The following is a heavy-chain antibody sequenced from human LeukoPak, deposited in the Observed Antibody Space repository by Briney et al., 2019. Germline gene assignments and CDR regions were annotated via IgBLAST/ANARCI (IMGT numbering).Heavy chain of an antibody. J-gene: IGHJ4*02. CDR1: GFTFSDYY. D-gene: IGHD6-13*01. CDR3: ARIMLGLHMAAAGLDY. Sequence: GGSLRLSCAASGFTFSDYYMSWIRQAPGKGLEWVSYISSSSSYTNYADSVKGRFTISRDNAKNSLYLQMNSLRAEDTAVHYCARIMLGLHMAAAGLDYWGQGTLVTVSS. CDR2: ISSSSSYT. V-gene: IGHV3-11*06.